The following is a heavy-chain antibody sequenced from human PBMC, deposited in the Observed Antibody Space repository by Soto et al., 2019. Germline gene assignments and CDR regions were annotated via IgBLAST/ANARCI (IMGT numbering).Heavy chain of an antibody. J-gene: IGHJ4*02. D-gene: IGHD5-12*01. Sequence: QVRLQESGPGLVKPSETLSLTCTVSGGSMIRYYWSWIRQPPGRGLEWIGFFYYAGSTKYDPSLNGRVTISVDTAKNQCSLTVTSVTAADTAVYYCERRIVATQTFDYWGQGTLVTVSS. V-gene: IGHV4-59*08. CDR2: FYYAGST. CDR1: GGSMIRYY. CDR3: ERRIVATQTFDY.